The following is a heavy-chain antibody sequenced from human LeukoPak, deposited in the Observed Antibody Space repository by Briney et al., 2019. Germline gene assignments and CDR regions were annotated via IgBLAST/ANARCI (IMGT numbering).Heavy chain of an antibody. D-gene: IGHD3-22*01. CDR2: IYTSGST. CDR3: ARPPSHYYDSSGYWGY. CDR1: GGSISSYY. J-gene: IGHJ4*02. Sequence: SETLSLTCTVSGGSISSYYWSWIRQPAGKGLEWIGRIYTSGSTNYNPSLKSRVTMSVDTSKNQFSLKLSSVTAADTAVYYCARPPSHYYDSSGYWGYWGQGTLVTVSS. V-gene: IGHV4-4*07.